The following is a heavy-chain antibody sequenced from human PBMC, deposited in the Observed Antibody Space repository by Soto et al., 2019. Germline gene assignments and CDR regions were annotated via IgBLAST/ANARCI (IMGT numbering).Heavy chain of an antibody. CDR1: GGSFSGYY. Sequence: QVQLQQWGAGLLKPSETLSLTCAVYGGSFSGYYWSWIRQPPGKGLEWIGEINHSGSNNYNPSLKSRVTISVDTSKNQFSLNLSSVTAADTAVYYCAREGHCSSTGCPGDYWGQGTLVTVSS. V-gene: IGHV4-34*01. CDR2: INHSGSN. CDR3: AREGHCSSTGCPGDY. J-gene: IGHJ4*02. D-gene: IGHD2-2*01.